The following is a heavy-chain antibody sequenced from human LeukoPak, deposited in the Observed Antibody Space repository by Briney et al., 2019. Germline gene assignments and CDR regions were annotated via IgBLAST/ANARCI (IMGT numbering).Heavy chain of an antibody. CDR3: ARVINGSFDY. CDR2: ISGSGSTI. CDR1: QFTFSSHE. J-gene: IGHJ4*02. Sequence: PGGSLRLSCEASQFTFSSHEINWVRQAPGKGLEWISSISGSGSTIKYADSVKGRFTISRDNAKNSLSLQMNSLRAEDTAVYYCARVINGSFDYWGQGTLVTVSS. V-gene: IGHV3-48*03. D-gene: IGHD3-10*01.